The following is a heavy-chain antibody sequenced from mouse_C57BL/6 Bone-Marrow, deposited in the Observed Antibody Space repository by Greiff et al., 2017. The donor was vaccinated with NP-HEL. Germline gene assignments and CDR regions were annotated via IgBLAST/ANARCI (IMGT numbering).Heavy chain of an antibody. J-gene: IGHJ3*01. D-gene: IGHD1-1*02. CDR3: TGGGGTRRAWFAY. V-gene: IGHV6-3*01. CDR1: GFTFSNYW. CDR2: IRLKSDNYAT. Sequence: EVKLVESGGGLVQPGGSMKLSCVASGFTFSNYWMNWVRQSPEKGLEWVAQIRLKSDNYATHYAESVKGRFTISRDDSKSSVYLQMNNLRAEDTGIYYCTGGGGTRRAWFAYWGQGTLVTVSA.